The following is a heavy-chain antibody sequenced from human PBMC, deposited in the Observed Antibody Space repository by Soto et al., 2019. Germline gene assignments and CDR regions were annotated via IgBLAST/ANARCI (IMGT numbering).Heavy chain of an antibody. J-gene: IGHJ6*02. CDR3: TRGHYGLEV. CDR1: GFTFSSYW. Sequence: PGGSLRLSCAASGFTFSSYWMTWVRQAPGKGLEWVAHINQDGGEKNHVDSVKSRFTISRDNAKNSLYLQMNSLRADDTAVYYCTRGHYGLEVWGQETTVTASS. CDR2: INQDGGEK. V-gene: IGHV3-7*05.